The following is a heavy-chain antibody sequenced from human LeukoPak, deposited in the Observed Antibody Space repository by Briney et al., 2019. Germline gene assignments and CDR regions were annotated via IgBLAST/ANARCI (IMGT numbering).Heavy chain of an antibody. CDR1: GFTFKNYA. CDR3: AKEDYGYNDY. Sequence: GGSLRLSCVVSGFTFKNYAMSWVRQAPGKGLESVSSIRDSGNGTDYADSVKGRFTISRDNSKNTLYLQMNSLRAEDTAVYYCAKEDYGYNDYWGQGTLVTVSS. V-gene: IGHV3-23*01. D-gene: IGHD5-18*01. CDR2: IRDSGNGT. J-gene: IGHJ4*02.